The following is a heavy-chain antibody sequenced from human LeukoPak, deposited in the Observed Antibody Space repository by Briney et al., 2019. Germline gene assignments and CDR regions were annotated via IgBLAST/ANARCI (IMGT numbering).Heavy chain of an antibody. CDR1: GGSFSGYY. J-gene: IGHJ4*02. Sequence: SETLSLTCAVYGGSFSGYYWSWIRHPPGKGLEWIGEINHSGSTNYNPSLKGRVTISVHTPKKQFSLKLSSVTAADTAGYYCARGPYYYDSSGYDYWGRGTLVTVSS. CDR3: ARGPYYYDSSGYDY. V-gene: IGHV4-34*01. D-gene: IGHD3-22*01. CDR2: INHSGST.